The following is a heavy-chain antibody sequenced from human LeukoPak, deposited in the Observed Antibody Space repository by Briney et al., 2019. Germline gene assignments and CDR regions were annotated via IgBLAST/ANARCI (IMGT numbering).Heavy chain of an antibody. Sequence: GGSLRLSCAASGFTFSDHYMDWVRQAPGKGLEWVGRTRNKANSYTTEYAASVKGRFTISRDDSKNSLYLQMNSLKTEDTAVYYCARGKSGSYYGDDAFDIWGQGTMVTVSS. D-gene: IGHD1-26*01. CDR2: TRNKANSYTT. V-gene: IGHV3-72*01. J-gene: IGHJ3*02. CDR1: GFTFSDHY. CDR3: ARGKSGSYYGDDAFDI.